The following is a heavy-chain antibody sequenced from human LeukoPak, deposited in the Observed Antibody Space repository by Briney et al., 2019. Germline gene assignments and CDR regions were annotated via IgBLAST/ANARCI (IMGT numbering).Heavy chain of an antibody. CDR2: INPSSDKT. CDR3: ARDLRTIAVTGIGVFDV. D-gene: IGHD6-19*01. V-gene: IGHV1-46*01. Sequence: ASVEVSCKAFGYTFRNYYMHWVRQAPGQGLEWMGIINPSSDKTNYAQKFQGRVTMTRDISTSTVYMELNSLRFEDTAVYYCARDLRTIAVTGIGVFDVWGQGTKVTVSS. CDR1: GYTFRNYY. J-gene: IGHJ3*01.